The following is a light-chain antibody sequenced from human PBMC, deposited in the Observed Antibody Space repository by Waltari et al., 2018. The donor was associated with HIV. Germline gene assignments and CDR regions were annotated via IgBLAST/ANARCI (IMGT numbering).Light chain of an antibody. CDR1: QSISNW. Sequence: DIQMTQSPYTLSASVGDRVTITCRASQSISNWLAWYQQKPGKAPELLICKASSLESGVPSRFSGSGSGTEFTLTISSLQPDDFATYYCLQYNTYPWTFGQGTKVEIK. J-gene: IGKJ1*01. V-gene: IGKV1-5*03. CDR2: KAS. CDR3: LQYNTYPWT.